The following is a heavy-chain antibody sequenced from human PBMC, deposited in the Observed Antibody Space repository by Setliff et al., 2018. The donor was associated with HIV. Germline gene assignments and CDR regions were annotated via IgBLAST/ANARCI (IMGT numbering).Heavy chain of an antibody. Sequence: PGGSLRLSCAASGFTFSDCYMSWIRQAPGKGLEWVSYISSRGTTIDYVDSVKGRVTSSRDNAKKSMYLQMNSLRAEDTAVYYCARVVLQFLEWPRGDAFDIWGQGTMVTVSS. D-gene: IGHD3-3*01. V-gene: IGHV3-11*04. CDR1: GFTFSDCY. CDR3: ARVVLQFLEWPRGDAFDI. CDR2: ISSRGTTI. J-gene: IGHJ3*02.